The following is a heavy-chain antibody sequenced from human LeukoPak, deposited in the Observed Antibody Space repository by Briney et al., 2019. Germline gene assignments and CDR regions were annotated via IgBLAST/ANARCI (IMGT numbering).Heavy chain of an antibody. CDR2: IYYSGST. CDR3: ARGITGTKFDP. CDR1: GGSISSGGYY. D-gene: IGHD1-7*01. V-gene: IGHV4-31*03. J-gene: IGHJ5*02. Sequence: SQTLSLTCTVSGGSISSGGYYWSWIRQHPGKGLEWIGYIYYSGSTYYNPSLKSRVTISVDTSKNQFSLKLSSATAADTAVYYCARGITGTKFDPWGQGTLVTVSS.